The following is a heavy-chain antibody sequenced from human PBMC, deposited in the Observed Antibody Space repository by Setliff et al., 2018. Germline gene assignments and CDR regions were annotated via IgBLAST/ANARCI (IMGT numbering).Heavy chain of an antibody. CDR2: LHTSGSI. D-gene: IGHD2-8*01. CDR1: GGSISSGTYY. V-gene: IGHV4-61*02. Sequence: SETLSLTCTVSGGSISSGTYYWSWIRQPAGKGLEWIGRLHTSGSIDYNPSLKSRVSISADTSMNHFSLRMTSVSAADTAVYYCAKEHVVISFVTNTHHHYGMDVWGQGTTVTVSS. J-gene: IGHJ6*02. CDR3: AKEHVVISFVTNTHHHYGMDV.